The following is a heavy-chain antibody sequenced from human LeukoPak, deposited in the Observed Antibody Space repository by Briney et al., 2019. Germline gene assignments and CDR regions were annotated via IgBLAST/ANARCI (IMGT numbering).Heavy chain of an antibody. J-gene: IGHJ4*02. CDR3: ARDGSGRVPEMSAPDY. V-gene: IGHV3-20*04. CDR1: GFTFDDYA. Sequence: GGSLRLSCAASGFTFDDYAMSWVRQTPGKGMEWVSGTNWDGGRTGYADSVKGRFTISRDNAKNSLYLQMNSLRAEDTAVYYCARDGSGRVPEMSAPDYWGQGTLVTVSS. CDR2: TNWDGGRT. D-gene: IGHD3-10*01.